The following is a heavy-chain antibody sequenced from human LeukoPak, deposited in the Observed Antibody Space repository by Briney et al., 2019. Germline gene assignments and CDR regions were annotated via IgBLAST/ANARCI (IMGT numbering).Heavy chain of an antibody. Sequence: PGGSLRLSCSASGFTFSSSAMHWVRQAPGKRLEWVAVIWDDGNNKRYANSVNGRFTISRDNSENTLYLQMNGLTAEDTAMYYCARDSYQDYYGRFDPWGQGALVIVSS. J-gene: IGHJ5*02. CDR2: IWDDGNNK. CDR1: GFTFSSSA. V-gene: IGHV3-33*08. CDR3: ARDSYQDYYGRFDP. D-gene: IGHD3-10*01.